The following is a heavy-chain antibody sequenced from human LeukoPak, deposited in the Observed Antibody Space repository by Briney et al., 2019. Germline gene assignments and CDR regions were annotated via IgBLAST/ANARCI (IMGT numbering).Heavy chain of an antibody. CDR3: ARHYSSSWYYFDY. Sequence: SETLSLTCAVSGYSIGSGYYWGWIRQPPGKGLEWIGSIYHSGSTYYNPSLKSRVTISVDTSKNQFSLKLSSVTAADTAVYYCARHYSSSWYYFDYWGQGTLVTVSS. D-gene: IGHD6-13*01. CDR2: IYHSGST. J-gene: IGHJ4*02. V-gene: IGHV4-38-2*01. CDR1: GYSIGSGYY.